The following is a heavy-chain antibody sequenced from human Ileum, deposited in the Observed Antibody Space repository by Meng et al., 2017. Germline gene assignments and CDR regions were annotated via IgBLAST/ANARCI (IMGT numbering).Heavy chain of an antibody. CDR1: GGSVSSGPYY. CDR2: IYDSGST. CDR3: SRGVMTIADD. V-gene: IGHV4-61*01. Sequence: VHVQESGPGMVRPSETLSLTCTVSGGSVSSGPYYWTWIRQPPGKGLEWVGYIYDSGSTNYSPSLKSRVTISVDTSKNQFSLKLNSVTAADTAVYYCSRGVMTIADDWGQGTLVTVSS. D-gene: IGHD4/OR15-4a*01. J-gene: IGHJ4*02.